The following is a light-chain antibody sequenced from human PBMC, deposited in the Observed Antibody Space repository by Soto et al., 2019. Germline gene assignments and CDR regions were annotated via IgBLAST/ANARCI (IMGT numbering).Light chain of an antibody. CDR1: SSDVGGYNY. J-gene: IGLJ2*01. Sequence: QSALTQSRSVSGSPGQSVAISCTGSSSDVGGYNYVSWYQQEPGKAPKLMIYDVSQRPPGVPDRFSGSKSGNTASLTISGLQAEDEADYYCCLHADSYPVVFGAGTKLTVL. V-gene: IGLV2-11*01. CDR3: CLHADSYPVV. CDR2: DVS.